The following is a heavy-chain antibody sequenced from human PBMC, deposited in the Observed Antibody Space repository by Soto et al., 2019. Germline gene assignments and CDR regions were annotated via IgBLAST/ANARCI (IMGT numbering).Heavy chain of an antibody. CDR2: INSYNGYT. J-gene: IGHJ6*02. D-gene: IGHD4-4*01. Sequence: ASVKVSCKASGYTFTSCGISWVRQAPGQGLEWMGLINSYNGYTKYPQNFQGRVTMTTDTSPGTVYMELRILTSDDTAVYYCARDVTKGLDVWGQGTTVTVSS. CDR3: ARDVTKGLDV. CDR1: GYTFTSCG. V-gene: IGHV1-18*01.